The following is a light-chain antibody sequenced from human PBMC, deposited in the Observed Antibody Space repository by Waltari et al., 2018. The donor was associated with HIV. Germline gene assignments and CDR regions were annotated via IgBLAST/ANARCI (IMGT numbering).Light chain of an antibody. CDR3: SSYISTTTL. Sequence: QSAPTQPASVSGSPGQSITISCTGTSSDIGHYKYVSWYQQSPGKAPKLMIYEVINRPSGVSNRFSGSKSGNTASLTISGLQAEDEADYYCSSYISTTTLFGTGTKVTVL. V-gene: IGLV2-14*01. CDR1: SSDIGHYKY. J-gene: IGLJ1*01. CDR2: EVI.